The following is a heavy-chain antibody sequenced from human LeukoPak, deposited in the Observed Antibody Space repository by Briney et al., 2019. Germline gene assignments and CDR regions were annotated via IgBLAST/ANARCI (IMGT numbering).Heavy chain of an antibody. Sequence: GGSLRLSCAVSGFTFSSYTINWVRQAPGKGLEWVSSISSGGTYTYYAESVKGRFTISRDNAKNLLYLQMNSLRAEDTAVYYCARDTAQLYYYGSGSYRLPSYYYYYYMDVWGKGTTVTISS. CDR2: ISSGGTYT. D-gene: IGHD3-10*01. CDR3: ARDTAQLYYYGSGSYRLPSYYYYYYMDV. V-gene: IGHV3-21*06. J-gene: IGHJ6*03. CDR1: GFTFSSYT.